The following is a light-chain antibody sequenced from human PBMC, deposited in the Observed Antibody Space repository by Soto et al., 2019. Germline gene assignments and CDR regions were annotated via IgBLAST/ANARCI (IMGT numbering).Light chain of an antibody. CDR3: APWDDSLNGVV. Sequence: QAVVTQPPSVSGTPGQRVTISCSGSSSNVGSNTVTWYQQLPGTAPKLLIYNNNQRPSGVPDRFSGSKSGTSASLAISGLQSDDEADYYCAPWDDSLNGVVFGGGTQLTVL. V-gene: IGLV1-44*01. CDR1: SSNVGSNT. CDR2: NNN. J-gene: IGLJ2*01.